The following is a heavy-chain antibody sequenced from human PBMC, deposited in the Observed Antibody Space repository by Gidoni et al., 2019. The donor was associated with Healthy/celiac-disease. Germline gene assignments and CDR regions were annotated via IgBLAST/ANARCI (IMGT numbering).Heavy chain of an antibody. V-gene: IGHV4-39*01. CDR1: GGSISSSSYY. CDR2: IYYSGST. J-gene: IGHJ5*02. CDR3: ASWALWFGDFNWFDP. D-gene: IGHD3-10*01. Sequence: QLQLQESGPGLVKPSETLSLTCTVPGGSISSSSYYWGWIRQPPGKGLEWIGSIYYSGSTYYNPSLKSRVTISVDTSKNQFSLKLSSVTAADTAVYYCASWALWFGDFNWFDPWGQGTLVTVSS.